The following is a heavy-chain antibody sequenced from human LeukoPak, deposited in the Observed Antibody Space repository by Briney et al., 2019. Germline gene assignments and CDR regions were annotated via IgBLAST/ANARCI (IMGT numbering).Heavy chain of an antibody. CDR2: ISGGGGST. V-gene: IGHV3-23*01. Sequence: PGGSLRLSCAASGFTFSSYAMSWVRQAPGKGLEWVSSISGGGGSTYYADSVKGRFTISRDNSKNTLYLQMNSLRAEDTAVYYCARKPASYYYDSSGYYYFQHWGQGTLVTVSS. D-gene: IGHD3-22*01. J-gene: IGHJ1*01. CDR1: GFTFSSYA. CDR3: ARKPASYYYDSSGYYYFQH.